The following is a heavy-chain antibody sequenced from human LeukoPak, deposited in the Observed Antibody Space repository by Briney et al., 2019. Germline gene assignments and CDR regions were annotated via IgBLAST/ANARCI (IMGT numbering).Heavy chain of an antibody. Sequence: GASVKVSCKASGGTFSSYAISWVRQAPGQGLEWMGRIIPIFGTANYAQKFQGRVTITTDESTSTAYMELSSLRSEDTAVYYCARHPSGYGDYYYWGPGTLVTVSS. V-gene: IGHV1-69*05. J-gene: IGHJ4*02. CDR1: GGTFSSYA. CDR3: ARHPSGYGDYYY. D-gene: IGHD4-17*01. CDR2: IIPIFGTA.